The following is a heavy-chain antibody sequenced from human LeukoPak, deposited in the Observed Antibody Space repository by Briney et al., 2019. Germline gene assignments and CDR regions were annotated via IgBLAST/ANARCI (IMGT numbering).Heavy chain of an antibody. D-gene: IGHD4-17*01. V-gene: IGHV3-23*01. CDR2: ISGSGGTT. CDR1: GFSFSSYS. Sequence: GGSLRLSCADSGFSFSSYSMCWVRQAPGKGLEWVSAISGSGGTTIYADSVKGRFTISRDNSENSLYLQMNSLRADDTAVYYCARVPPVFITASTVSLFDPWGQGTLVTVSS. J-gene: IGHJ5*02. CDR3: ARVPPVFITASTVSLFDP.